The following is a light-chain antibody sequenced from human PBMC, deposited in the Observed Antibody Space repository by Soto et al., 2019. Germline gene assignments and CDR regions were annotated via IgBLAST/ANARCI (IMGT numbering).Light chain of an antibody. V-gene: IGKV3-20*01. J-gene: IGKJ1*01. Sequence: EIVLSHSPGTMSPSSGERATVSCRASQTVSNNYLAWYQQKPGQAPRLLIYGASSRATGIPDRFSGSGSGTEFTLTISSLQSEDFAVYYCQQYDNWWTFGQGTKVDIK. CDR2: GAS. CDR1: QTVSNNY. CDR3: QQYDNWWT.